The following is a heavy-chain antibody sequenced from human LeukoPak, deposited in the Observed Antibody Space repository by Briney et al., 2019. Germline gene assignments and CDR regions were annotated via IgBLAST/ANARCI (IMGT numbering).Heavy chain of an antibody. CDR2: IHWDGYTA. J-gene: IGHJ6*02. CDR1: GFTFEAYT. V-gene: IGHV3-43*01. CDR3: AKSLVTYSYYYGLDV. D-gene: IGHD2-21*02. Sequence: PGGALRLSCATSGFTFEAYTMHWVRQAPGRGLEWVSLIHWDGYTAFYADSVEGRFTISRDNSKNSLYLQMNSLRTEDTALYYCAKSLVTYSYYYGLDVWGQGTTLTVSS.